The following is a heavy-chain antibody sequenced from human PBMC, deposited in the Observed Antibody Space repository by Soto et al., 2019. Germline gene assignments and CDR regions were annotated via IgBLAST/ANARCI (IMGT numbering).Heavy chain of an antibody. Sequence: QVQLQQWGAGLLKPSETLSLTCAVYGGSFSGYYWSWIRQPPGKGLEWIGEINHSGSTNYNPSLKSRVTISVDTSKNQFSLKLSSVTAADTAVYYCATRTAYYYDSSGYSMGYWGQGTLVTVSS. V-gene: IGHV4-34*01. J-gene: IGHJ4*02. CDR3: ATRTAYYYDSSGYSMGY. CDR1: GGSFSGYY. CDR2: INHSGST. D-gene: IGHD3-22*01.